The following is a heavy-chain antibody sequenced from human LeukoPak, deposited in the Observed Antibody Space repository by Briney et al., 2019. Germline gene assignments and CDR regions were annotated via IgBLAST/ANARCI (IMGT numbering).Heavy chain of an antibody. Sequence: GESLKISCKGSGYSFTSYWIGWVRQMPGKGLEWMGIIYPGDSDTRYSPSFQGQVTISADKSISTAYLQWSSLKASDTAMYYCARRWMIAGGLDAFDIWGQGTMVTVSS. CDR1: GYSFTSYW. D-gene: IGHD3-16*01. CDR2: IYPGDSDT. CDR3: ARRWMIAGGLDAFDI. J-gene: IGHJ3*02. V-gene: IGHV5-51*01.